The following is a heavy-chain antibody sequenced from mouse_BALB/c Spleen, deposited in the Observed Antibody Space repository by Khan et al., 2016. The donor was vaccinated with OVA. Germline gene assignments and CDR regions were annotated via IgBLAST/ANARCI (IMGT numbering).Heavy chain of an antibody. CDR3: ARTGDGSLGY. V-gene: IGHV1-18*01. CDR1: GYTFTDYN. CDR2: INPNNGDT. D-gene: IGHD1-1*01. J-gene: IGHJ2*01. Sequence: VQLQQSGPELVKPGASVKIPCKASGYTFTDYNMDWVKQSHGKSLEWIGDINPNNGDTFYNQKFKGKATLTVDKSSSTAFMELRSLTSEDTAVYYCARTGDGSLGYWGQGTTLTVSS.